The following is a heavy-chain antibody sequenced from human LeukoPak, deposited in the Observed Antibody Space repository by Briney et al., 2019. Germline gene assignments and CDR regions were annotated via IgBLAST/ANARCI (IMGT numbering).Heavy chain of an antibody. D-gene: IGHD3-22*01. Sequence: PGGSLRLSCAASGFTFSGYAMSWVRQSPGKGLGWVSAISGSGGSTYYADSVKGRFTISRDNSKNTLYLQMNSLRAEDTAVYYCAKDMTYYYDSSGYYWGQGTLVTVSS. J-gene: IGHJ4*02. CDR1: GFTFSGYA. CDR3: AKDMTYYYDSSGYY. CDR2: ISGSGGST. V-gene: IGHV3-23*01.